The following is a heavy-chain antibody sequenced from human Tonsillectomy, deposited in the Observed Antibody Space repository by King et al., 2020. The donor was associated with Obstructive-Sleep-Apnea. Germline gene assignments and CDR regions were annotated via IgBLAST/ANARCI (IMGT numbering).Heavy chain of an antibody. CDR3: ARDWDRSSSWYYFDY. Sequence: VQLVESGGGLVQPGGSLRLSCAASGFTFSSYWMSWVRQAPGKGLEWVANIKQDGSEKYYVDSVKGRFTISRDNAKNSLYLQMNSLRAEDTAVYYCARDWDRSSSWYYFDYWGQGTLVTVSS. V-gene: IGHV3-7*03. CDR2: IKQDGSEK. CDR1: GFTFSSYW. J-gene: IGHJ4*02. D-gene: IGHD6-13*01.